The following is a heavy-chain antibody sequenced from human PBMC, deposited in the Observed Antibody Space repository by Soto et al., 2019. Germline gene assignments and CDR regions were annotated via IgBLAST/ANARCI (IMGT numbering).Heavy chain of an antibody. Sequence: QVQLVQSGAEVKKPGASVKVSCKASGYTFTSYGISWVRQAPGQGLEWMGWISAYNGNTNYAQKLQGRVTMTTDTSTSTAYMELRSLRSDDTAVYYCAKDLARIVVVPAAIAWFDPWGQGTLVTVSS. J-gene: IGHJ5*02. CDR3: AKDLARIVVVPAAIAWFDP. D-gene: IGHD2-2*02. CDR1: GYTFTSYG. CDR2: ISAYNGNT. V-gene: IGHV1-18*01.